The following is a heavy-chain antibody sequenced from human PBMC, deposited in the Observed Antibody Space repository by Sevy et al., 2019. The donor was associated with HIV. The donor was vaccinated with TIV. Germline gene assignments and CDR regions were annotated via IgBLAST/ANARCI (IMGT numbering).Heavy chain of an antibody. Sequence: GGSLRLSCAASGFTFSSYNMNWVRQAPGKGLEWVSFVFSSSSYIYYADSVKGRFTISRDNAKNSLYLQMNSLRAEDTAVYYCARDKTILEGRYGMDVWGHGTTVTVSS. CDR2: VFSSSSYI. V-gene: IGHV3-21*01. J-gene: IGHJ6*02. D-gene: IGHD3-3*01. CDR1: GFTFSSYN. CDR3: ARDKTILEGRYGMDV.